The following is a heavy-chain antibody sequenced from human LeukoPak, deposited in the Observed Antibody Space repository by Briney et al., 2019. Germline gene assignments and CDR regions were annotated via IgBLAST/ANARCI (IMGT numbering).Heavy chain of an antibody. D-gene: IGHD5-18*01. Sequence: GGSLRLSCAASGFTFSSYWMSWVRQAPGKGLEWVANIKQDGSEKYYVDSVKGRFTISRDNAKNSLYLQMNSLRAEDTAVYYCARRWRTAIMWDAFDIWGQGTMVTVSS. J-gene: IGHJ3*02. CDR3: ARRWRTAIMWDAFDI. CDR2: IKQDGSEK. V-gene: IGHV3-7*01. CDR1: GFTFSSYW.